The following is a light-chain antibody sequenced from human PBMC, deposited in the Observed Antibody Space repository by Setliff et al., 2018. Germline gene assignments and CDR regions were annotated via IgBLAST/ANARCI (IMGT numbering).Light chain of an antibody. CDR2: DVS. Sequence: QSVLTQPPSVSAAPGQKVTISCSGSSSNIGNHYVSWYQQHPGKAPKLMIYDVSNRPSGVSNRFSGSKSGNTASLTISGLQAEDEADYYCSSYTSSSTLYVFGTGTKVTVL. V-gene: IGLV2-14*03. CDR1: SSNIGNHY. J-gene: IGLJ1*01. CDR3: SSYTSSSTLYV.